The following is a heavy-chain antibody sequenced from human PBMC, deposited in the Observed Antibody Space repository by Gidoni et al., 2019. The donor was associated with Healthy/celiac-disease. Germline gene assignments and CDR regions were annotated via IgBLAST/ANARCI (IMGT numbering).Heavy chain of an antibody. CDR2: ISGSGGST. Sequence: EVQLLESGGGLVQPGGSLRLSCAASGFTFRSYAMSWVRQAPGKGLEWVSAISGSGGSTYYADSVKGRFTISRDNSKNTLYLQMNSLRAEDTAVYYCAKDEDIVVVVPTAVAFDIWGQGTMVTVSS. D-gene: IGHD2-15*01. J-gene: IGHJ3*02. V-gene: IGHV3-23*01. CDR3: AKDEDIVVVVPTAVAFDI. CDR1: GFTFRSYA.